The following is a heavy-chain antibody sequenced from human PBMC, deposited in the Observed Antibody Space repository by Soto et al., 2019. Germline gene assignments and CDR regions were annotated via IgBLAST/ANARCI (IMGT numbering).Heavy chain of an antibody. D-gene: IGHD3-22*01. J-gene: IGHJ6*02. Sequence: GESLKISCKGSGYSFTSYWIGWVRQMPGKGLEWMGIIYPGDSDTRYSPSFQGQVTISADKSISTAYLQWSSLKASDTAMYYCARHDSSVYYVEGYYYYYGMDVWGQGTTVTVSS. V-gene: IGHV5-51*01. CDR3: ARHDSSVYYVEGYYYYYGMDV. CDR2: IYPGDSDT. CDR1: GYSFTSYW.